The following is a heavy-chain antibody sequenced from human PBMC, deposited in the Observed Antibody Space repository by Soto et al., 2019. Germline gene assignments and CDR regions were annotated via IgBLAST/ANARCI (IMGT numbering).Heavy chain of an antibody. CDR2: IYYSGST. J-gene: IGHJ3*02. V-gene: IGHV4-39*01. Sequence: ETLSLTCTVSGGSISSSSYYWGWIRQPPGKGLEWIGSIYYSGSTYYNPSLKSRVTISVDTSKNQFSLKLSSVTAADTAVYYCARPYVEMATILLDAFDIWGQGTMVTVSS. CDR1: GGSISSSSYY. CDR3: ARPYVEMATILLDAFDI. D-gene: IGHD5-12*01.